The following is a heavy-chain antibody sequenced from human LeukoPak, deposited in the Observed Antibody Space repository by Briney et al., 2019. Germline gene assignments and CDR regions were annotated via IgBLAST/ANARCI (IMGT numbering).Heavy chain of an antibody. CDR3: ANLRAGANYNGMDV. J-gene: IGHJ6*02. CDR1: GFIFSNYG. D-gene: IGHD1-26*01. CDR2: ISYDGSNA. V-gene: IGHV3-30*18. Sequence: GGSLRLSCAASGFIFSNYGIHWVREAPGKGLEWVADISYDGSNAYYADSVQGRFTASRDNSKNTVYLQRSSLRGDDTAIYYCANLRAGANYNGMDVWGQGTAVSAPS.